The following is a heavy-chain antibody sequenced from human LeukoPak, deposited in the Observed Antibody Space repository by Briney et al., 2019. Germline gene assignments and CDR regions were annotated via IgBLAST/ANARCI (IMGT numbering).Heavy chain of an antibody. Sequence: ASVKVSCKASGYTFTSYGISWVRQAPGQGLEWMGWISAYNGNTNYAQKLQGRVTMTTDTSTSTAYMELRSLRSDDTAVHYYARVKHDFWSGPAIWSQGTMVTVSS. J-gene: IGHJ3*02. CDR1: GYTFTSYG. D-gene: IGHD3-3*01. CDR3: ARVKHDFWSGPAI. CDR2: ISAYNGNT. V-gene: IGHV1-18*01.